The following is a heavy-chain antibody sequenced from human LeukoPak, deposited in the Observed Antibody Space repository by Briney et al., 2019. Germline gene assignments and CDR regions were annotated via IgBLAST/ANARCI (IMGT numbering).Heavy chain of an antibody. CDR3: ARETYYYDSRGGY. CDR2: ISSSSSYI. CDR1: GFTFSSYS. Sequence: GGSLRLSCAASGFTFSSYSMNWVRQAPGKGLEWVSSISSSSSYIYYADSVKGRFTISRDNAKNSLYLQMNSLRAEDTAVYYCARETYYYDSRGGYWGQGTLVTVSS. D-gene: IGHD3-22*01. V-gene: IGHV3-21*01. J-gene: IGHJ4*02.